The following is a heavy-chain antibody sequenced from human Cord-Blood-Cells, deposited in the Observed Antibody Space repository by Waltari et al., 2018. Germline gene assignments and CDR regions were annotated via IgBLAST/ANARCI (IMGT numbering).Heavy chain of an antibody. J-gene: IGHJ6*03. CDR1: GYTFTSYG. D-gene: IGHD3-16*01. Sequence: QVQLVQSGAEVKKPGASVKVSCKASGYTFTSYGISWVRQAPGQGLEWMGWISAYNGNTNYAQKLQDRVTMTTDTTTSTAYRELRSLRSDDTAVYYCARVGAQHYYYYYMDVWGKGTTVTVSS. CDR2: ISAYNGNT. CDR3: ARVGAQHYYYYYMDV. V-gene: IGHV1-18*04.